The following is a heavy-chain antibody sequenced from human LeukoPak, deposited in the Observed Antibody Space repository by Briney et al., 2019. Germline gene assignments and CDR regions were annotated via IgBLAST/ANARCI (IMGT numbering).Heavy chain of an antibody. Sequence: VASVKVSCKASGYTFTGYDMHWVRQAPGQGVEWMGWINPNSGGTNYAQKFQGRVTMTRDTSISTAYMELSRLRSDDTAVYYCARDLLAADLDYWGQGTLVTVSS. CDR1: GYTFTGYD. J-gene: IGHJ4*02. CDR2: INPNSGGT. CDR3: ARDLLAADLDY. D-gene: IGHD2-15*01. V-gene: IGHV1-2*02.